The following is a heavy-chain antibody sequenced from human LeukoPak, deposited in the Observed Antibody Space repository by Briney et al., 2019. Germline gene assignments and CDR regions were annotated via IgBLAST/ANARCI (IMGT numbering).Heavy chain of an antibody. CDR1: GGSISSYY. CDR2: IYYSGST. J-gene: IGHJ6*02. D-gene: IGHD3-22*01. V-gene: IGHV4-59*01. CDR3: AKTYYDSSGYYPCYGMDV. Sequence: SETLSLTCTVSGGSISSYYWSWIRQPPGKGLEWMGDIYYSGSTNYNPSLKSRVTISVDTSKNQFSLKLSSVTAADTAVYYCAKTYYDSSGYYPCYGMDVWGQGTTVTVSS.